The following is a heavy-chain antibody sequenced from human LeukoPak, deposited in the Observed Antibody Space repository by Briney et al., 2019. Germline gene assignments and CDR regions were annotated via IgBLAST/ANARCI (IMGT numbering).Heavy chain of an antibody. J-gene: IGHJ3*02. Sequence: SETLSLTCTVSGGSISSSSYYWGWIRQPPGKGLEWIGRIYYSGSTYYNPSLKSRVTISVDTSKNQFSLKLSSVTAADTAVYYCARQLPLLWFGELLSPDAFDIWGQGTMVTVPS. CDR1: GGSISSSSYY. CDR3: ARQLPLLWFGELLSPDAFDI. CDR2: IYYSGST. D-gene: IGHD3-10*01. V-gene: IGHV4-39*01.